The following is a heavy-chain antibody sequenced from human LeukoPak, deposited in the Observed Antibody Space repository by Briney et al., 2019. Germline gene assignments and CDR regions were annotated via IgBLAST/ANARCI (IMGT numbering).Heavy chain of an antibody. J-gene: IGHJ4*02. CDR1: GFTFDDYA. CDR3: AKGSGYTSIRGVMGY. V-gene: IGHV3-9*01. CDR2: ISWNSGSI. D-gene: IGHD3-10*01. Sequence: GGSLRLSCAASGFTFDDYAMHWVRQAPGKGLEWVSGISWNSGSIGYADSVKGRFTISRDNAKNSLYLQMNSLRAEDTALYYCAKGSGYTSIRGVMGYWGQGTLVTVSS.